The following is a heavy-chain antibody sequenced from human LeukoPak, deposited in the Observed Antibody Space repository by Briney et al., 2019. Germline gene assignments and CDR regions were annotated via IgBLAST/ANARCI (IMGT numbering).Heavy chain of an antibody. CDR1: GYTFTSYF. CDR2: VFPRDGST. D-gene: IGHD1-26*01. V-gene: IGHV1-46*01. J-gene: IGHJ4*02. CDR3: AREVGATDN. Sequence: ASVKVSCKASGYTFTSYFIHWVRQAPGQGLEWVGIVFPRDGSTTYSQKFKGRVTMTRDTSTSTVYMEPTSLTSEDTAMYYCAREVGATDNWGQGTLVTVTS.